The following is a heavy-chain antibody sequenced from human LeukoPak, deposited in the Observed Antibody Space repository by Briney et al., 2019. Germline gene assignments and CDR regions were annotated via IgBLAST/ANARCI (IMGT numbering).Heavy chain of an antibody. J-gene: IGHJ4*02. Sequence: TSETLSLTCAVYGGSFSGYYWSWIRQPPGKGLEWIGDINHSGSTNYNPSLKSRVTISVDTSKNQFPLKLSSVTAADTAVYYCARVVTAPTHYFDYWGQGTLVTVSS. CDR3: ARVVTAPTHYFDY. V-gene: IGHV4-34*01. CDR2: INHSGST. CDR1: GGSFSGYY. D-gene: IGHD2-21*02.